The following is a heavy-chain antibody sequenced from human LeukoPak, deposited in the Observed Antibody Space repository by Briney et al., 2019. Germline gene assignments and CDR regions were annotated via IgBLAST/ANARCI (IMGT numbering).Heavy chain of an antibody. Sequence: GGSLRLSCAASGFTFSDYYMSWIRQAPGKGLEWVSYISSSGSTIYYADSVKGRFTISRDNAKNSLYLQMNSLRAEDTAVHYCARDNDPKVGATRGNAFDIWGQGTMVTVSS. V-gene: IGHV3-11*04. CDR2: ISSSGSTI. CDR3: ARDNDPKVGATRGNAFDI. CDR1: GFTFSDYY. D-gene: IGHD1-26*01. J-gene: IGHJ3*02.